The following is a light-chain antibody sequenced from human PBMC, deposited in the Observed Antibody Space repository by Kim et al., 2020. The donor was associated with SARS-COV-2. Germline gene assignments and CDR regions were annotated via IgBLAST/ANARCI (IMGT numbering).Light chain of an antibody. CDR2: GKN. CDR3: NSRYSSGNHWV. Sequence: SSELTQDPAVSVALGQTVRITCQGDSLRSNYASWYQQKPGQAPVLVIYGKNNRPSGIPDRFSASSSGNTASLTIPGAQAEDEAAYDCNSRYSSGNHWVFG. CDR1: SLRSNY. V-gene: IGLV3-19*01. J-gene: IGLJ3*02.